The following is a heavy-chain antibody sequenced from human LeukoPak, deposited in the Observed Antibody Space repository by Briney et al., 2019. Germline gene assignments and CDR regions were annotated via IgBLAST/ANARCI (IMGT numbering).Heavy chain of an antibody. CDR1: GGSFSGYY. D-gene: IGHD6-19*01. V-gene: IGHV4-34*01. CDR2: INHSGST. Sequence: SETLSLTCAVYGGSFSGYYWSWIRQPPGKGLEWIGEINHSGSTNYNPSLKSRVTISVDTSKNQFSLKLSSVTAADTAVYYCARGSNSSGWYFYYYYYYMDVWGKGTTVTVSS. CDR3: ARGSNSSGWYFYYYYYYMDV. J-gene: IGHJ6*03.